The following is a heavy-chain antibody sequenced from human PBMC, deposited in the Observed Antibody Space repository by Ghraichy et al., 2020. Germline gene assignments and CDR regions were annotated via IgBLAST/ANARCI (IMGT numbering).Heavy chain of an antibody. CDR2: IFHGGDT. J-gene: IGHJ6*03. V-gene: IGHV4-38-2*02. CDR3: ARAQNSGSYYYYYLGV. Sequence: SETLSLTCTVSGYSISSGHYWVWIRQPPGKGLEWIATIFHGGDTFYNPSLKSRVTISVDMSKNNFSLKVTSVTAADTAVYFCARAQNSGSYYYYYLGVWGHGTTVTVSS. D-gene: IGHD4-23*01. CDR1: GYSISSGHY.